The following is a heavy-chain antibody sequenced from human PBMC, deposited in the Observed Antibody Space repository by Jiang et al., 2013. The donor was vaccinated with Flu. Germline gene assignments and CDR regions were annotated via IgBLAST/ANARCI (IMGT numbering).Heavy chain of an antibody. V-gene: IGHV3-30*18. CDR2: ISYDGSNK. Sequence: RSLRLSCAASGFTFSSYGMHWVRQAPGKGLEWVAVISYDGSNKYYADSVKGRFTISRDNSKNTLYLQMNSLRAEDTAVYYCAKGHRGSGGRNFDYWGQGTLVTVSS. CDR3: AKGHRGSGGRNFDY. D-gene: IGHD2-15*01. CDR1: GFTFSSYG. J-gene: IGHJ4*02.